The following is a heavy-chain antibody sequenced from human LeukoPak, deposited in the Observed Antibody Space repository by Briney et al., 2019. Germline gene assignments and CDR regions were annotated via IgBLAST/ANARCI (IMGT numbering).Heavy chain of an antibody. J-gene: IGHJ4*02. CDR1: GGSISSYY. CDR2: IYYSGST. V-gene: IGHV4-59*08. D-gene: IGHD3-10*01. Sequence: SETLSLTCTVSGGSISSYYWSWIRQPPGKGLEWIGYIYYSGSTNYNPSLKSRVTISVDTSKNQFSLKLSSVTAADTAVYYCAGNLRLMVRGVPSQPFDYWGQGTLVTVSS. CDR3: AGNLRLMVRGVPSQPFDY.